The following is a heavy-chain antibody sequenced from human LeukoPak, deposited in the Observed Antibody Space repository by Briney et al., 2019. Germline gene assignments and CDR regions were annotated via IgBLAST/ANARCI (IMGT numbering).Heavy chain of an antibody. V-gene: IGHV1-2*02. CDR1: GYTFTGYY. D-gene: IGHD3-10*01. CDR3: ARDRYGSGGYLDY. Sequence: ASVKVSCKASGYTFTGYYMHWVRQAPGQGLEWMVWINPNSGGTNYAQKFQGRVTMTRDTSISTAYMELSRLRSDDTAVYYCARDRYGSGGYLDYWGQGTLVTVSS. J-gene: IGHJ4*02. CDR2: INPNSGGT.